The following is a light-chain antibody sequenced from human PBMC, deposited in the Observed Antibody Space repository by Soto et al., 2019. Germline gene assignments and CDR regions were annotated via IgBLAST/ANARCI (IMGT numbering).Light chain of an antibody. V-gene: IGKV1-5*03. J-gene: IGKJ1*01. CDR3: KQYNSYPRT. CDR2: KAS. Sequence: DIQMTHSPSTLSASVGDIVTITSRASQSISIWLAWYQQKPGKAPKLLIYKASSLVSGVPYRFSGSGSGTEFTLTISSLQPDDFATYYCKQYNSYPRTFGQGTKVDIK. CDR1: QSISIW.